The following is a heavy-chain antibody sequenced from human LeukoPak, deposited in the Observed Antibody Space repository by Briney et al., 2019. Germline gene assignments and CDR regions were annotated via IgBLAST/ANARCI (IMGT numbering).Heavy chain of an antibody. J-gene: IGHJ5*02. Sequence: SETLSLACTGAAGSISTSNYYWGWIRQPPGKGLEWMGNIFYSGSTYYSPSLRSRVTISLDTSRNQFSLKLNSVTAADTAVYYCARDRDYYDSSGTKVGFDPWGQGTLVTVSS. D-gene: IGHD3-22*01. CDR2: IFYSGST. CDR3: ARDRDYYDSSGTKVGFDP. CDR1: AGSISTSNYY. V-gene: IGHV4-39*07.